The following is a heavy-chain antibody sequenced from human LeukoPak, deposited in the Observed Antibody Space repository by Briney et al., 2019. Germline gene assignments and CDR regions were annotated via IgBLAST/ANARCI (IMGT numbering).Heavy chain of an antibody. CDR2: ISSSSSTI. V-gene: IGHV3-48*04. CDR3: ARGEYYDFWSGFGGGDY. D-gene: IGHD3-3*01. CDR1: GFTFSSYS. J-gene: IGHJ4*02. Sequence: GGSLRLSCAASGFTFSSYSMNWVRQAPGKGLEWVSYISSSSSTIYYADSVKGRFTISRDNAKNSLYLQMNSQRAEDTAVYYCARGEYYDFWSGFGGGDYWGQGTLVTVSS.